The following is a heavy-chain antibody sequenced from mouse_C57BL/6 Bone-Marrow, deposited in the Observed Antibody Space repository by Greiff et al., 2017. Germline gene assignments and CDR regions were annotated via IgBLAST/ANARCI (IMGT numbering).Heavy chain of an antibody. Sequence: EVMLVESGAGLVKPGGSLTLSCAASGFTFSSYAMSWVRQTPEKRLAWVAYICSGGDYIYYEDNVTGRFTISRDNARNTLYLQMSSLKSEDTAMYYCTRSPLPAYWGQGTLVTVSA. CDR3: TRSPLPAY. V-gene: IGHV5-9-1*02. D-gene: IGHD2-10*01. CDR1: GFTFSSYA. J-gene: IGHJ3*01. CDR2: ICSGGDYI.